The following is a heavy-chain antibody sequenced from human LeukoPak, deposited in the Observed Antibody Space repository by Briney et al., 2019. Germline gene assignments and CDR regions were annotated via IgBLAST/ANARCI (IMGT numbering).Heavy chain of an antibody. CDR2: IKQDGSEK. J-gene: IGHJ4*02. Sequence: QPGGPLRLSCAASGFTFSSYWMSWVRQAPGKELEWVANIKQDGSEKYYVDSVKGRFTISRDNAKNSLYLQMNSLRAEDTAVYYCARDEYFWSGYYTDYWGQGTLVTVSS. CDR3: ARDEYFWSGYYTDY. D-gene: IGHD3-3*01. CDR1: GFTFSSYW. V-gene: IGHV3-7*01.